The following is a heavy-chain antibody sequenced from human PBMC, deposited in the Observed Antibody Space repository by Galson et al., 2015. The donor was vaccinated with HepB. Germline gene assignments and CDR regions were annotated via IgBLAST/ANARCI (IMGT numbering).Heavy chain of an antibody. J-gene: IGHJ4*02. V-gene: IGHV4-39*01. D-gene: IGHD6-13*01. CDR2: IYYSGST. Sequence: ETLSLTCTVSGGSISSSSYYWGWIRQPPGKGLEWIGSIYYSGSTYYNPSLKSRVTISVDTSKNQFSLKLGSVTAADTAVYYCARRGRGAAAGYFDYWGQGTLVTVSS. CDR1: GGSISSSSYY. CDR3: ARRGRGAAAGYFDY.